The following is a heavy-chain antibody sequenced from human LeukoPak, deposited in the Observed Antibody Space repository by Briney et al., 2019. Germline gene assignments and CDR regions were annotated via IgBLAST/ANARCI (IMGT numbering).Heavy chain of an antibody. CDR3: AVLTYYDILTAKNWFDP. CDR1: GGSISSGGYY. V-gene: IGHV4-31*03. J-gene: IGHJ5*02. D-gene: IGHD3-9*01. CDR2: IYYSGST. Sequence: PSQTLSLTCTVSGGSISSGGYYWSWIRQHPGKGLEWIGYIYYSGSTYYNPSLKSRVTISVDTSKNQFSLKLSSVTAADTAVYYCAVLTYYDILTAKNWFDPWGQGTLVTVSS.